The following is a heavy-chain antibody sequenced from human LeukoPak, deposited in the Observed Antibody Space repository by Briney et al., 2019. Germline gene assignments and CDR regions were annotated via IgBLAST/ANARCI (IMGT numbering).Heavy chain of an antibody. CDR3: AKDAAYYYYYYYMDV. D-gene: IGHD6-25*01. Sequence: GGSLRLSCAASGFHFSNYGMNWVRQAPGKGLEWVSGITGDGGTTYYADSVRGRFTISRDNAKNSLYLQMNSLRAEDTAVYYCAKDAAYYYYYYYMDVWGKGTTVTVSS. J-gene: IGHJ6*03. CDR1: GFHFSNYG. V-gene: IGHV3-23*01. CDR2: ITGDGGTT.